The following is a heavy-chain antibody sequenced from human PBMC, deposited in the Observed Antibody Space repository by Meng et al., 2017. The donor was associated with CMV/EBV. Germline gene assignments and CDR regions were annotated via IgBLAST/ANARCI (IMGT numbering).Heavy chain of an antibody. D-gene: IGHD1-26*01. CDR2: INPNSGGT. V-gene: IGHV1-2*02. CDR1: GHTFTGCY. J-gene: IGHJ4*02. Sequence: QVQLVHAGAELKKTGASVKVSCKASGHTFTGCYMHWVRQSPGQGLEWMGWINPNSGGTNYAQKFQGRVTMTRDTSISTAYMELSRLRSDDTAVYYCARVGVRLGPFDYWGQGTLVTVSS. CDR3: ARVGVRLGPFDY.